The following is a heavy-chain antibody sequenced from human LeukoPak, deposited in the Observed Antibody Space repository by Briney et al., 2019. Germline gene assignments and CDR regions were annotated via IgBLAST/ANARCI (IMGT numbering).Heavy chain of an antibody. CDR2: ISAYNGNT. CDR3: ARDREKQQPRLRTSYGMDV. CDR1: GYTFTSYG. V-gene: IGHV1-18*01. Sequence: ASVKVSCKASGYTFTSYGISWVRQAPGQGLEWMGWISAYNGNTNYAQKLQGRVTMTTDTSTSTAYMELRSLRSGDTAVYYCARDREKQQPRLRTSYGMDVWGQGTTVTVSS. D-gene: IGHD6-13*01. J-gene: IGHJ6*02.